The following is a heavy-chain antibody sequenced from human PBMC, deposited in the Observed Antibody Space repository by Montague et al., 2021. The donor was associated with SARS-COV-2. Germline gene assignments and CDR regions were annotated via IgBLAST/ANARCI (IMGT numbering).Heavy chain of an antibody. CDR1: GDSITSGSYY. D-gene: IGHD1-26*01. CDR3: AREWGSYSGRFDY. Sequence: TLSLTCTVSGDSITSGSYYWNWVRQPAGKGLEWVGRSYTSGSIDCNPSLKSRLTISVDTSKNQFPLKLSSVTAADTAVYFCAREWGSYSGRFDYWGQGALVTVSS. CDR2: SYTSGSI. V-gene: IGHV4-61*02. J-gene: IGHJ4*02.